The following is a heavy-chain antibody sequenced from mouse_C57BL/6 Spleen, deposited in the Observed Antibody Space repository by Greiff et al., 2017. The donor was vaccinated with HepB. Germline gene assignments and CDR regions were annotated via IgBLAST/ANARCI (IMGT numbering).Heavy chain of an antibody. CDR1: GFTFTDYY. D-gene: IGHD1-1*01. CDR3: ARSPYYGSSYDWYFDV. J-gene: IGHJ1*03. Sequence: DVKLVESGGGLVQPGGSLSLSCAASGFTFTDYYMSWVRQPPGKALEWLGFIRNKANGYTTEYSASVKGRFTISRDNSQSILYLQMNALRAEDNATYYCARSPYYGSSYDWYFDVWGTGTTVTVSS. CDR2: IRNKANGYTT. V-gene: IGHV7-3*01.